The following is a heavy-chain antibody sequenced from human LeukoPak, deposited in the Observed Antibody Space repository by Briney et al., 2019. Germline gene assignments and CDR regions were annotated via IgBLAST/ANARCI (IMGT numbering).Heavy chain of an antibody. V-gene: IGHV3-23*01. CDR3: AKAGIGVVGYFDY. Sequence: HPGASLRLSCAASGFTFSSYAMSWVRQAPGKGQEWVSAIRGSGGGTYYADSVKGRSTISRDNSKNTLYLQMNSLRDEDTALYYCAKAGIGVVGYFDYWGQGTLVTVSS. J-gene: IGHJ4*02. CDR2: IRGSGGGT. D-gene: IGHD6-19*01. CDR1: GFTFSSYA.